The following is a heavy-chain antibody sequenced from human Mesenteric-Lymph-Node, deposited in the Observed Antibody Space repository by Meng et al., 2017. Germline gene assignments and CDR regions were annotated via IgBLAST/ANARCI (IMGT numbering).Heavy chain of an antibody. CDR3: ARAHDSSGDFDY. CDR1: GVTISSSSIY. V-gene: IGHV4-39*07. J-gene: IGHJ4*02. CDR2: IYYSGST. D-gene: IGHD3-22*01. Sequence: GSLRLSCTVSGVTISSSSIYWDWIRQPPGKGLEWIGSIYYSGSTYYNSSLKSRVTISVDTSKNQFSLKLNSVTAADTAVYYCARAHDSSGDFDYWGQGTLVTVSS.